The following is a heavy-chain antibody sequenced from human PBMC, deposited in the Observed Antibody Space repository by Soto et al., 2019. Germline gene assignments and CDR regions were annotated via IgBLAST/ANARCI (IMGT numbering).Heavy chain of an antibody. Sequence: QVQLVQSGPEVKKPGSSVKVSCKASGGTFSSYAISWVRQAPGQGLEWMGGIIPIFGTANYAQKFQGRVTITADESTSTAYMELSSLRSEDTAVYYCARGGVRAAADIYYYYYGMDVWGQGTTVTVSS. CDR1: GGTFSSYA. V-gene: IGHV1-69*01. CDR3: ARGGVRAAADIYYYYYGMDV. D-gene: IGHD6-13*01. CDR2: IIPIFGTA. J-gene: IGHJ6*02.